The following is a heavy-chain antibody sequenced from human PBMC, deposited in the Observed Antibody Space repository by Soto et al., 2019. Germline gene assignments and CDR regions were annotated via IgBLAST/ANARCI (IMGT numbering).Heavy chain of an antibody. CDR3: TTVSAVVPAARDKDFDY. V-gene: IGHV3-15*01. D-gene: IGHD2-2*01. CDR2: IKSKTDGGTT. J-gene: IGHJ4*02. CDR1: GFTFRNAW. Sequence: GGSLRLSCAASGFTFRNAWMSWVRQAPGKGLEWVGRIKSKTDGGTTDYAAPVKGRFTISRDDSKNTLYLQMNSLKTEDTAVYYCTTVSAVVPAARDKDFDYWGQGTLVTVSS.